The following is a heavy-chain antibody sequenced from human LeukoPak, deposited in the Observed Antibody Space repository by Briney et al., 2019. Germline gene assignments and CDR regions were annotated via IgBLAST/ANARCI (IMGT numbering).Heavy chain of an antibody. CDR1: GGTFSSYA. V-gene: IGHV1-69*04. D-gene: IGHD1-14*01. Sequence: SVKVSCKASGGTFSSYAISWVRQAPGQGLEWMGRIIPILGIANYAQKFQGRVTITADKSTSTAYMELSSLRSEDTAVYYCARGGIGHSTTWYFDLWRRGTLVTVSS. CDR3: ARGGIGHSTTWYFDL. CDR2: IIPILGIA. J-gene: IGHJ2*01.